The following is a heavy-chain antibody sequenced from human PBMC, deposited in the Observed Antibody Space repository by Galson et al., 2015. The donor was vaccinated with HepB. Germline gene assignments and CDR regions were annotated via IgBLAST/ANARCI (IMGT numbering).Heavy chain of an antibody. D-gene: IGHD2-2*01. CDR1: GFSFSGDC. CDR2: ICSGGTAT. V-gene: IGHV3-74*03. J-gene: IGHJ6*02. Sequence: SLRLSCAVSGFSFSGDCMHWVRQAPGKGLVWVSRICSGGTATTYADSVKGRFTISRDDAKNTLYLQMNSLRAEDTAVYFCVRGAPGDCSSASCALMDVWGQGTTVTVSS. CDR3: VRGAPGDCSSASCALMDV.